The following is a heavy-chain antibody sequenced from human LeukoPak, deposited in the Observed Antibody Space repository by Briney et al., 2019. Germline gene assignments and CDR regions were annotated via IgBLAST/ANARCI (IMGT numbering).Heavy chain of an antibody. CDR3: AREANYYGSGSYFEGTFDY. V-gene: IGHV4-38-2*02. CDR1: GYSISSGYY. J-gene: IGHJ4*02. CDR2: IYHSGST. Sequence: SETLSLTCTVSGYSISSGYYWGWIRQPPGKGLEWIGSIYHSGSTNYNPSLKSRVTISVDTSKNEFSLKLTSVTAADTAVYYCAREANYYGSGSYFEGTFDYWGQGSLVTVSS. D-gene: IGHD3-10*01.